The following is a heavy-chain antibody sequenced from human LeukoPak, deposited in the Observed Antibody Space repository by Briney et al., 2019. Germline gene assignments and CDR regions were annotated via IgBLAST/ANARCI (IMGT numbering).Heavy chain of an antibody. Sequence: SQTLSLTCTVSGGSISSGDYYWSWIRQPPGKGLEWNGYINYSGSAFYNLSLRSRTTISIDTSKNQFSLKLSSVTAADTAIYYCARDANRFGVNSGGGIDYWGQGALVTVSS. CDR3: ARDANRFGVNSGGGIDY. J-gene: IGHJ4*02. D-gene: IGHD1-26*01. V-gene: IGHV4-30-4*01. CDR2: INYSGSA. CDR1: GGSISSGDYY.